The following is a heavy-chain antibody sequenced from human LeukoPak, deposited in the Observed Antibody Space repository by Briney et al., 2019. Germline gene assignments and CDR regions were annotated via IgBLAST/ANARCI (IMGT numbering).Heavy chain of an antibody. CDR1: GFTFSSYV. CDR3: AKDGTWFGTSGFGY. CDR2: ISGSGGST. Sequence: GGSLRLSCAASGFTFSSYVMSWVRQAPGKGLEWVSAISGSGGSTHYADSVKGRFAISRDNSKNTLYLQMNILTVEDTAVYYCAKDGTWFGTSGFGYWGQGTPVAVSS. J-gene: IGHJ4*02. V-gene: IGHV3-23*01. D-gene: IGHD3-10*01.